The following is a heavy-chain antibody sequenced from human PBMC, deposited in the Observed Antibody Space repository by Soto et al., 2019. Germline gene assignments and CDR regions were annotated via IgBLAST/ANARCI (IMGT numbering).Heavy chain of an antibody. CDR3: ARGTEGGNDF. CDR1: GYSFTSYW. CDR2: IYPGDSDT. D-gene: IGHD1-1*01. V-gene: IGHV5-51*01. J-gene: IGHJ4*02. Sequence: PEDSLKSSCKFSGYSFTSYWIFLVRQMPGKGLEWMWIIYPGDSDTRYSPSFQCQVRISADKSISTAYLQWSSLKASDTAMYYCARGTEGGNDFWGQGTLV.